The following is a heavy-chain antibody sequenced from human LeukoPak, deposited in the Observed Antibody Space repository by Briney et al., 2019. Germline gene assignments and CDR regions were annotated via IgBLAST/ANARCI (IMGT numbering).Heavy chain of an antibody. V-gene: IGHV3-21*01. CDR1: GFTFSSYS. CDR2: ISSSSSYI. CDR3: ARDKSGSYDRYMDV. J-gene: IGHJ6*03. D-gene: IGHD1-26*01. Sequence: GGSLRLSCAASGFTFSSYSMNWVRQAPGKGLEWVSSISSSSSYIYYADSVKGRFTISRDNANNSLHLQMNSLRAEDTAVYYCARDKSGSYDRYMDVWGTGTTVTVSS.